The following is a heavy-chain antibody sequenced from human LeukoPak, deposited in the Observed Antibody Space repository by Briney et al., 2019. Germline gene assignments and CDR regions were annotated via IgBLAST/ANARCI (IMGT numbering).Heavy chain of an antibody. CDR3: ATDLLGFGNDMNIDY. CDR1: GYTFTGYY. V-gene: IGHV1-2*04. J-gene: IGHJ4*02. CDR2: INPNSGGT. Sequence: ASVKVSCKASGYTFTGYYMHWVRQAPGQGLEWMGWINPNSGGTNYAQKFQGWVTMARDTSISTAYMELSSLRSEDTAVYYCATDLLGFGNDMNIDYWGQGTLVTVSS. D-gene: IGHD1-1*01.